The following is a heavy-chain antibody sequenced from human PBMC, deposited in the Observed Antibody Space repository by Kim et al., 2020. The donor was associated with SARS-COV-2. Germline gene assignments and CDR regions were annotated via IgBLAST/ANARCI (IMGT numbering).Heavy chain of an antibody. CDR1: GYAFTYFF. CDR3: ARAPSDFYGMDV. V-gene: IGHV1-46*01. J-gene: IGHJ6*02. D-gene: IGHD2-21*01. Sequence: ASVKVSCKASGYAFTYFFIHWVRQAPGQGLEWMGKIDPRVGTAAYSQNFQGKFTMTGDTSTTTVYMELTSLRSEDTATYYCARAPSDFYGMDVWGQGTTVTVAS. CDR2: IDPRVGTA.